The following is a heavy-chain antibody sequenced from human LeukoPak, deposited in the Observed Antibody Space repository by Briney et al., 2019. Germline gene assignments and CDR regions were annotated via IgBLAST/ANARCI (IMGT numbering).Heavy chain of an antibody. CDR1: GGSIVTGSYY. CDR2: IYATGST. V-gene: IGHV4-61*02. Sequence: SQTLSLTCTVSGGSIVTGSYYWSWIRQPAGKGLEWIGRIYATGSTNYNPSLKSRVTMSVDTSKKQFSLKLRSVTAADTAVYYCATEGYYYDSSGEFDYWGQGTLVTVSS. J-gene: IGHJ4*02. D-gene: IGHD3-22*01. CDR3: ATEGYYYDSSGEFDY.